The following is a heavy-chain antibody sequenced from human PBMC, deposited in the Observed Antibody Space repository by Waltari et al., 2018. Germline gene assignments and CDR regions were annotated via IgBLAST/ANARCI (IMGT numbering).Heavy chain of an antibody. J-gene: IGHJ5*02. CDR1: DYPIGRGSY. D-gene: IGHD2-8*01. CDR2: IYHEGNT. Sequence: QVQLQESGPALVRPSEPLSLTCVVSDYPIGRGSYWGWFRQAPGKGLEWIANIYHEGNTYYNPSLKSRVAISMDTSENQFSLKLRSVTATDTAVYYCARLALGYCTSPRCRQNESWGQGTLVTVSS. V-gene: IGHV4-38-2*01. CDR3: ARLALGYCTSPRCRQNES.